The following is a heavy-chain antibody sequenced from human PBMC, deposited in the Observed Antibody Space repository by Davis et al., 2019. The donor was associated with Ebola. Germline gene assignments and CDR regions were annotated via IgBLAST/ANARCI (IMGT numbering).Heavy chain of an antibody. CDR1: GFTFSSYW. J-gene: IGHJ6*04. CDR2: IKQDGSEK. CDR3: ANNEKDYSNRLYYYYGMDV. Sequence: GESLKISCAASGFTFSSYWMSWVRQAPGKGLEWVANIKQDGSEKYYVDSVKGRFTISRDNAKNSLYLQMNSLRDEDTAVYYCANNEKDYSNRLYYYYGMDVWGKGTTVTVSS. V-gene: IGHV3-7*03. D-gene: IGHD2-15*01.